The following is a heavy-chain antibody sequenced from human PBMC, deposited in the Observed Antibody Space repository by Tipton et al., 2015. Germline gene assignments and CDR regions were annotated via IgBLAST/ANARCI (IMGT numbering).Heavy chain of an antibody. CDR1: GDTVSSNRAA. D-gene: IGHD2-21*02. CDR3: ARPSLPHDRGDYYFQS. V-gene: IGHV6-1*01. Sequence: GLVKPSQTLLLTCAIFGDTVSSNRAAWNWIRQSPSRGLEWLGRTYYRSQWYNDYAVSVQSRITINPDTSKNQFSLQLDSVTPDDTAVYYCARPSLPHDRGDYYFQSWGQGSLVTVSS. J-gene: IGHJ4*02. CDR2: TYYRSQWYN.